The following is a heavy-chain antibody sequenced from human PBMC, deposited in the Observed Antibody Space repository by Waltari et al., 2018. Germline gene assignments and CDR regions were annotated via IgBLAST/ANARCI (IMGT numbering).Heavy chain of an antibody. J-gene: IGHJ4*02. CDR3: VRNRGWEQFDF. CDR2: IKEDGGRK. CDR1: GLTLSHYW. V-gene: IGHV3-7*01. D-gene: IGHD1-26*01. Sequence: EVQLVESGGGLFQPGGSLRRSCPASGLTLSHYWMCWVRQAPGKGLEWVAGIKEDGGRKYYVDSVKGRCTISRDNAKSTLYLQMNSRRAEDTAVFYCVRNRGWEQFDFWGQGTLVTVSS.